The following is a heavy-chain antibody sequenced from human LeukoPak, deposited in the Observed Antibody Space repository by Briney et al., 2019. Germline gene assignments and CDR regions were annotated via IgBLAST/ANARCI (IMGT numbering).Heavy chain of an antibody. CDR2: ISYDGSNK. V-gene: IGHV3-30-3*01. J-gene: IGHJ6*02. CDR1: GFTFSSYA. Sequence: GGSLRLSCAASGFTFSSYAMPWVRQAPGKGLEWVAVISYDGSNKYYADSVKGRFTISRDNSKNTLYLQMNSLRAEDTAVYYCAVLWRDYYDSSGYSAYYYYGMDVWGQGTTVTVSS. CDR3: AVLWRDYYDSSGYSAYYYYGMDV. D-gene: IGHD3-22*01.